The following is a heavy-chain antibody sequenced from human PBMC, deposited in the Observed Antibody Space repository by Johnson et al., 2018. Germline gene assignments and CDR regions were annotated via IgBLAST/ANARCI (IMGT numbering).Heavy chain of an antibody. D-gene: IGHD3-22*01. V-gene: IGHV3-23*04. CDR3: AKGGCVGTYESSGYIYYYYMDV. CDR1: GFTFSSYA. Sequence: VQLVQSGGGLVQPGGSLRLSCAASGFTFSSYAMSWVRQAPGKGLEWVSGVTDSGGTTYYADSVKGRFTVSQDNSKKTLFLQMNSLRAEDTAVYYCAKGGCVGTYESSGYIYYYYMDVWGKGTTVIVSS. CDR2: VTDSGGTT. J-gene: IGHJ6*03.